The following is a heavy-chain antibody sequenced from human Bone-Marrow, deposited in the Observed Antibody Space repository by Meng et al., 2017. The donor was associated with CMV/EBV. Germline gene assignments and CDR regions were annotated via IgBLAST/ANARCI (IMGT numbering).Heavy chain of an antibody. D-gene: IGHD1-26*01. J-gene: IGHJ5*02. Sequence: SVKVSCKASGGTFSSYAISWVRQAPGQGLEWMGGIIPIFGTANYAQKFQGRVTITADKSTSTVYMELSSLRSEDTAVYYCARALGATEGWFDPWGQGTLVTVSS. V-gene: IGHV1-69*06. CDR2: IIPIFGTA. CDR3: ARALGATEGWFDP. CDR1: GGTFSSYA.